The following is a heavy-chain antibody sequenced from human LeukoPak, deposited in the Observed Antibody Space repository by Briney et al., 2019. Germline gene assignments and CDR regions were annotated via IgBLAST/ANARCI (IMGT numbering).Heavy chain of an antibody. V-gene: IGHV3-30*03. CDR3: TRQPNFDF. CDR2: ISYDGSNK. Sequence: QPGGSLRLSCAASGFTFSSYGMHWVRQAPGKGLEWVAVISYDGSNKYYADSVKGRFTISRDNSKNTLYLQMNSLKTEDTAVYYCTRQPNFDFWGQGTLVTVSS. J-gene: IGHJ4*02. CDR1: GFTFSSYG.